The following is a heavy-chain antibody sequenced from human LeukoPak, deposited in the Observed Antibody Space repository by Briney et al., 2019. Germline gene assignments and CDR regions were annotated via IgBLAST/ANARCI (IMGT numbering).Heavy chain of an antibody. V-gene: IGHV3-11*01. CDR1: GFILSDYY. CDR2: ISSSGSTI. D-gene: IGHD6-13*01. Sequence: GGSQRLSCAASGFILSDYYMNWIRQAPGKGLEWVSYISSSGSTIYYADPVKGRFTISRDNAKNSLYLQMNSLRAEDTAVYYCARGDSSWYYFDYWGQGTLVTVSS. J-gene: IGHJ4*02. CDR3: ARGDSSWYYFDY.